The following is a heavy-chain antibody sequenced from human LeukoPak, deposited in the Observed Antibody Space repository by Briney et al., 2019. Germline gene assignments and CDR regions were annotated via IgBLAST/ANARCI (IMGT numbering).Heavy chain of an antibody. J-gene: IGHJ4*02. Sequence: SETLSLTCTVSGYFISSGYYWGWIRQPPGKGLEWIGSIYYSGNTYYNPSLKSRVTISVDTSKNQFSLKLSSVTAADTAVYYCARDGMTASGTDDWGQGTLVTVSS. CDR3: ARDGMTASGTDD. V-gene: IGHV4-38-2*02. D-gene: IGHD3/OR15-3a*01. CDR2: IYYSGNT. CDR1: GYFISSGYY.